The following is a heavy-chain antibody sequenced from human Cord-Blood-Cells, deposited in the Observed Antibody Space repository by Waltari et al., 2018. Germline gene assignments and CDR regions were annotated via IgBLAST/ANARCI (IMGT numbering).Heavy chain of an antibody. J-gene: IGHJ4*02. CDR2: INHSGST. Sequence: QVQLQQWGAGLLKPSETLSLTCAVYGGSFSGYYWSWIRQHPGKGLEWIGEINHSGSTNYNPSLKSRVTISVDTSKNQFSLKLSSVTAADTAVYYCARGEGYCSSTSCYYFDYWGQGTLVTVSS. D-gene: IGHD2-2*01. V-gene: IGHV4-34*01. CDR1: GGSFSGYY. CDR3: ARGEGYCSSTSCYYFDY.